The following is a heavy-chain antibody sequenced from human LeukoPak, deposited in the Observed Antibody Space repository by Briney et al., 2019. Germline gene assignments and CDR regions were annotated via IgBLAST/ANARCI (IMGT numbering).Heavy chain of an antibody. CDR1: GGSISSYY. Sequence: PSETLSLTCTVSGGSISSYYWSWIRQPPGKGLEWIGYIYYSGSTNYNPSLKSRVTISVDTSKNQFSLKLSSVTAADTAVYYCARVLYDSSGYYLLDYYFDYWGQGTLVTVSS. CDR3: ARVLYDSSGYYLLDYYFDY. V-gene: IGHV4-59*01. J-gene: IGHJ4*02. D-gene: IGHD3-22*01. CDR2: IYYSGST.